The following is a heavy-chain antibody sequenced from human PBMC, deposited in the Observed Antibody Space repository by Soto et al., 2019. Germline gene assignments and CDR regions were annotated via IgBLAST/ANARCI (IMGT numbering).Heavy chain of an antibody. V-gene: IGHV4-39*01. CDR1: GGSISSSSYY. D-gene: IGHD3-22*01. CDR3: ASEYLNYYDSSGYYHGGNFDY. J-gene: IGHJ4*02. CDR2: IYYSGST. Sequence: SETLSLTCTVSGGSISSSSYYWGWIRQPPGKGLEWIGSIYYSGSTYYNPSLKSRVTISVDTSKNQFSLKLSSVTAADTAVYYCASEYLNYYDSSGYYHGGNFDYWGQGTLVTVSS.